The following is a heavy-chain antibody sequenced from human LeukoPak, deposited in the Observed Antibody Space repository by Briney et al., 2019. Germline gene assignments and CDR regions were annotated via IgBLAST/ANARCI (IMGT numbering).Heavy chain of an antibody. Sequence: ASVKVSCTASGYTFINYGTSWVRQARGQGLEWMGWTSGDNVNTYYAQKFLGRVIMTTDISTTTAYMELRSLRPDDTAVYYCVRDWEWKAARNLFDPWGQGTRVTVSS. J-gene: IGHJ5*02. CDR3: VRDWEWKAARNLFDP. CDR1: GYTFINYG. V-gene: IGHV1-18*01. D-gene: IGHD6-6*01. CDR2: TSGDNVNT.